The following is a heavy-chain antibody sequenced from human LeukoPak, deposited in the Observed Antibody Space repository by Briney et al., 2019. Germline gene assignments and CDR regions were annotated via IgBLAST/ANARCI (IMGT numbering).Heavy chain of an antibody. J-gene: IGHJ4*02. CDR3: AKDKELVGRYSYCDY. CDR2: IRYDGSNK. D-gene: IGHD5-18*01. V-gene: IGHV3-30*02. Sequence: PGGSLRLSCAASGFTFSSYGMHWVRQAPGKGLEWVAFIRYDGSNKYYADSVKGRFTISRDNSKNTLYLQMNSLKAEDTAVYYCAKDKELVGRYSYCDYWGQGTLVTVSS. CDR1: GFTFSSYG.